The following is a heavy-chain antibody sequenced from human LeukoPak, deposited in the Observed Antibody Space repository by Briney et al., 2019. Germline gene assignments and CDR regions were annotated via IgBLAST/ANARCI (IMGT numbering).Heavy chain of an antibody. D-gene: IGHD2-2*01. CDR1: GFTFSSYS. Sequence: GGSLRLSCAASGFTFSSYSMNWVRQAPGKGLEWVSSISSSSRYIYYADSVKGRFTISRDNAKNSLYLQMNSLRAEDTAVYYCARVSASFAFDIWGQGTMVTVSS. CDR2: ISSSSRYI. V-gene: IGHV3-21*01. CDR3: ARVSASFAFDI. J-gene: IGHJ3*02.